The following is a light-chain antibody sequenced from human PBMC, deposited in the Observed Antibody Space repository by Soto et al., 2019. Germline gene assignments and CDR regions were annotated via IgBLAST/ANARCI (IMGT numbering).Light chain of an antibody. CDR3: QQYGVSWT. Sequence: DIQMTQSPPTLSASVGDRVTVTCRASQSITDYLAWYQQKPGKAPKLLIYRASSLQSGVPSRFSGSGSGTEFTLTISSLQPDDFATYYCQQYGVSWTFGQGTKVEIK. CDR2: RAS. V-gene: IGKV1-5*03. J-gene: IGKJ1*01. CDR1: QSITDY.